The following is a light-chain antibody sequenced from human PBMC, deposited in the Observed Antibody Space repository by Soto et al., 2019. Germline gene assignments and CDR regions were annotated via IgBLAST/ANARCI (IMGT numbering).Light chain of an antibody. CDR3: QQYGSSPS. J-gene: IGKJ1*01. CDR1: QRISSN. V-gene: IGKV3-15*01. CDR2: GAS. Sequence: EIVMTQSPATLSVSPRERATLSCRASQRISSNLAWYQQKPGQAPRLLIYGASTRATGIPERFSGSGSGTEFTLTISRLEPEDFAVYYCQQYGSSPSFGQGTKVDIK.